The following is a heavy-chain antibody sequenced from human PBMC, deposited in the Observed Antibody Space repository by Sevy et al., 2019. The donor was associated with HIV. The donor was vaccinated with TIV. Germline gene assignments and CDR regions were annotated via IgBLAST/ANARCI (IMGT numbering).Heavy chain of an antibody. D-gene: IGHD5-12*01. CDR2: ISDTSTTI. V-gene: IGHV3-48*02. J-gene: IGHJ3*01. CDR3: ARAPNWEAATMAPLDAFDF. CDR1: GFAFSTFS. Sequence: GGSLRLSCAASGFAFSTFSMNWVRQAPGKGLEWVSYISDTSTTIYYADSVKGRFTISRDNAKNSLFLQMNGLRDDDTAVDYGARAPNWEAATMAPLDAFDFWGQGTMVTVSS.